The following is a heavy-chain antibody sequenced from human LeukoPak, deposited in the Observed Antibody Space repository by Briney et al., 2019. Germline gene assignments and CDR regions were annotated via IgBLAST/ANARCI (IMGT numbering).Heavy chain of an antibody. Sequence: PGGSLRLSCAASGFIFSDYFMSWMRQAPGKGLEGVSYISSSSSYTNYADSVKGRVTISRDNAKNSLYLQMHSLRAEDTAVYYCARGLLWFGSLVAFDIWGQGTMVTVSS. J-gene: IGHJ3*02. V-gene: IGHV3-11*05. D-gene: IGHD3-10*01. CDR2: ISSSSSYT. CDR3: ARGLLWFGSLVAFDI. CDR1: GFIFSDYF.